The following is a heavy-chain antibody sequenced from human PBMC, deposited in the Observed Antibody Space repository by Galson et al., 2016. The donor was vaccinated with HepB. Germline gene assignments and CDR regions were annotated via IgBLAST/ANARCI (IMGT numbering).Heavy chain of an antibody. V-gene: IGHV1-69*13. CDR2: IIPIFTTT. Sequence: SVKVSCKASGGTFSNYAISWVRQAPGQGLEWMGRIIPIFTTTRYAQKFQGRVTITADESATTAYMDLSSLISEDTAVYFCAKSSTWGIVQGVFDYWGQGTLVTVSS. CDR3: AKSSTWGIVQGVFDY. J-gene: IGHJ4*02. CDR1: GGTFSNYA. D-gene: IGHD3-10*01.